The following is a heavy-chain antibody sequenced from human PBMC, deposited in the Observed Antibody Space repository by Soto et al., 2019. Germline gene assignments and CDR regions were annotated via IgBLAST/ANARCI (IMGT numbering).Heavy chain of an antibody. CDR3: ARVFDFWSGYYVDY. J-gene: IGHJ4*02. CDR1: GFTFSDYY. V-gene: IGHV3-11*01. Sequence: QVQLVESGGGLVKPGGSLRLSCAASGFTFSDYYMSWIRQAPGKGLEWVSHISNSDSTTYYADSVKGRFTIARDNAKNPLYLQMNSLRAEDTAVYYCARVFDFWSGYYVDYWGQGTLVTVSS. CDR2: ISNSDSTT. D-gene: IGHD3-3*01.